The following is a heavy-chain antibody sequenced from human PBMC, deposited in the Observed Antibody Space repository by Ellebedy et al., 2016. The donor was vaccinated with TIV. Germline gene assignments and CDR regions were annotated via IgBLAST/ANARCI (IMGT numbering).Heavy chain of an antibody. V-gene: IGHV3-7*03. Sequence: PGGSLRLSCAASKFTFSTYWMSWVRQAPGKGLEWVANIKQDGSEKYYVDSVKGRFGISRDNAKNSLYLKMNSLRAADTAVYYCARGARTMNYNYFGMNVWGQGTTVTVSS. CDR2: IKQDGSEK. CDR3: ARGARTMNYNYFGMNV. D-gene: IGHD3-22*01. J-gene: IGHJ6*02. CDR1: KFTFSTYW.